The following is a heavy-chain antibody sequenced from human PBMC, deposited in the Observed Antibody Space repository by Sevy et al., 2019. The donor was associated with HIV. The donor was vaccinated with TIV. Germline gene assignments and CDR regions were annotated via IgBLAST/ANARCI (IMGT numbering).Heavy chain of an antibody. Sequence: ASVKVSCKASGGTFSSYAISWVRQAPGQGLEWMGRIIPIFGTANYAQKFQGRVTITADESTSTAYMELSSLRSEDTAVYYCARDPFYCSSTSCYNRGPGGNSFDPWGQGTLVTVSS. V-gene: IGHV1-69*13. CDR3: ARDPFYCSSTSCYNRGPGGNSFDP. CDR2: IIPIFGTA. D-gene: IGHD2-2*02. CDR1: GGTFSSYA. J-gene: IGHJ5*02.